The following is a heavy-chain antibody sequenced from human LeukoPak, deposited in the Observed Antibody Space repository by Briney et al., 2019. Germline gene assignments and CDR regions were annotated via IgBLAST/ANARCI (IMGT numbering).Heavy chain of an antibody. CDR2: IWYDGSNK. D-gene: IGHD3-10*01. CDR1: GFTFSSYG. J-gene: IGHJ4*02. CDR3: ARDSGYYGSANYFDY. Sequence: GGSLRLSCAASGFTFSSYGMHWVRQAPGKGLEWVAVIWYDGSNKYYADSVKGRFPISRDNSKNTLYLQMNSLRAEDTAVYYCARDSGYYGSANYFDYWGQGTLVTVSS. V-gene: IGHV3-33*01.